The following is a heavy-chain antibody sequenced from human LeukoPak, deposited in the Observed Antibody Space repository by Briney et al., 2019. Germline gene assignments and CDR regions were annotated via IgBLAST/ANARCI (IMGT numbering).Heavy chain of an antibody. CDR1: GSSISTYY. D-gene: IGHD6-19*01. CDR3: ARGYGNRQWLVGY. V-gene: IGHV4-59*01. Sequence: PSETLSLTCTVSGSSISTYYWSCFRQPPGKGLEWIGFIFDGGSTNYNPSLQSRISVSVDTSKSQFSLNLTSVTAADTAVYYCARGYGNRQWLVGYWGQGTLVTVSS. CDR2: IFDGGST. J-gene: IGHJ4*02.